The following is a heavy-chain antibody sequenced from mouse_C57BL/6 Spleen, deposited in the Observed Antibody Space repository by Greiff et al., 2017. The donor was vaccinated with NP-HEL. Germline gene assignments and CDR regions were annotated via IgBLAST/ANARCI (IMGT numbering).Heavy chain of an antibody. CDR1: GFTFSDYG. D-gene: IGHD2-3*01. J-gene: IGHJ4*01. Sequence: EVMLVESGGGLVKPGGSLKLSCAASGFTFSDYGMHWVRQAPEKGLEWVAYISSGSSTIYYADTVKGRFTISRDNAKNTLFLQMTSLRSEDTAMYYCARSGYYVEGAMDYWGQGTSVTVSS. V-gene: IGHV5-17*01. CDR2: ISSGSSTI. CDR3: ARSGYYVEGAMDY.